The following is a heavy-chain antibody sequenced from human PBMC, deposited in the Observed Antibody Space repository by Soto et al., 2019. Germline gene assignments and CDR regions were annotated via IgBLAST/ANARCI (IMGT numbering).Heavy chain of an antibody. CDR2: IYFSGRT. Sequence: PSETLSLTCTVSGDSISSGGYFWSWLRQHPGKGLEWIGYIYFSGRTYYNPSLMSRVTISKDTSNNQFSLRLSSVTAADTAVYYCARDARGGYSGGYYFDYWGQGTQVTVSS. V-gene: IGHV4-31*03. J-gene: IGHJ4*02. CDR3: ARDARGGYSGGYYFDY. D-gene: IGHD6-19*01. CDR1: GDSISSGGYF.